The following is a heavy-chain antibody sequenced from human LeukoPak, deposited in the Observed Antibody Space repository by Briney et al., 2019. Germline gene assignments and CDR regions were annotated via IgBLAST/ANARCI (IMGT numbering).Heavy chain of an antibody. CDR3: ARGNYDILTGYYEEI. J-gene: IGHJ3*02. D-gene: IGHD3-9*01. CDR1: GGSISSYY. Sequence: SETLSLTCTVSGGSISSYYWSWIRQPPGKGLEWIGYIYYSGSTYYNPSLKSRVTISVDTSKNQFSLKLSSVTAADTAVYYCARGNYDILTGYYEEIWGQGTMVTVSS. V-gene: IGHV4-30-4*08. CDR2: IYYSGST.